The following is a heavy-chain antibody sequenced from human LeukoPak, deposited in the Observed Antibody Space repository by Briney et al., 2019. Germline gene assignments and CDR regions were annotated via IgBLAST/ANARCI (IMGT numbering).Heavy chain of an antibody. J-gene: IGHJ5*02. CDR3: ARGGYSGYDRLYWFDP. V-gene: IGHV1-46*01. D-gene: IGHD5-12*01. Sequence: ASVKVSCKASGYTFTSYYMHWVRQAPGQGLEWMGIINPSGGSTSYAQKFQGRVTMTRDMSTSTVYMELSSLRSEDTAVYYCARGGYSGYDRLYWFDPWGQGTLVTVSS. CDR2: INPSGGST. CDR1: GYTFTSYY.